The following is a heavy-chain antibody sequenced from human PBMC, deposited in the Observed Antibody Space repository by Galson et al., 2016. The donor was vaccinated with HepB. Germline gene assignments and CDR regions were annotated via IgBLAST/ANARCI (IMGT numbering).Heavy chain of an antibody. D-gene: IGHD3-10*01. CDR3: AKDISYYGSGLDY. Sequence: SLRLSCAASGFTFDDYTMHWVRQAPGKGLEWVSLISWDGGSTYYADSVKGRFTISRDNSKNSLYLQMNSLRTEDTALYYCAKDISYYGSGLDYRGQGTLVTVSS. CDR2: ISWDGGST. CDR1: GFTFDDYT. J-gene: IGHJ4*02. V-gene: IGHV3-43*01.